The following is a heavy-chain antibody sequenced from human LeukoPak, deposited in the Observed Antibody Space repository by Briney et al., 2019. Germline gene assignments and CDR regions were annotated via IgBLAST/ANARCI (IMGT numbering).Heavy chain of an antibody. Sequence: GGSLRLSCAASGFTFSSYTMSWVRQAPGKGLEWVTGISGSGGSTYYADSVKGRFTISRDNSKNTLYLQMNSLRAEDTAVYYCAKDRYYDSSGPSDYWGQGTLVTVSS. CDR3: AKDRYYDSSGPSDY. D-gene: IGHD3-22*01. CDR2: ISGSGGST. V-gene: IGHV3-23*01. J-gene: IGHJ4*02. CDR1: GFTFSSYT.